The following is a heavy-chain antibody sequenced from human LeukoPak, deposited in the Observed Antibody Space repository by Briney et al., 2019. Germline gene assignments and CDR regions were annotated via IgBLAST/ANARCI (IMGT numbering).Heavy chain of an antibody. Sequence: GGSLRLSCAASGFTFSSYAMSWVRQAPGKGLEWVSAISGSGGSTYYADSVKGRFTISRDNSKNTLYLQMNRLRPEDAAVYYCARAPVTTCRGAFCYPFDYWGLGTLVTVSS. J-gene: IGHJ4*02. CDR1: GFTFSSYA. D-gene: IGHD2-15*01. CDR2: ISGSGGST. V-gene: IGHV3-23*01. CDR3: ARAPVTTCRGAFCYPFDY.